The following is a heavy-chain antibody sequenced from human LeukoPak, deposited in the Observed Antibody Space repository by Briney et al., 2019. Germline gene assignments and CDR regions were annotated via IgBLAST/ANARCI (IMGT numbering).Heavy chain of an antibody. CDR1: GFTFSSYA. D-gene: IGHD3-9*01. CDR3: AKKSTGHYDILTGYPFDY. CDR2: ISGSGGST. Sequence: PGGSLRLSCAASGFTFSSYAMSWVRQAPGKGLEWVSAISGSGGSTYYADSVKGRFTISRDNSKNTLYLQMNSLRAEDTAVYYCAKKSTGHYDILTGYPFDYWGQGTLVTVSS. V-gene: IGHV3-23*01. J-gene: IGHJ4*02.